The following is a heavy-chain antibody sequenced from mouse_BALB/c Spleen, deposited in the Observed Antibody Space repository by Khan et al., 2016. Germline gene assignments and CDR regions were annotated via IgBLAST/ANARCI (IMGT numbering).Heavy chain of an antibody. CDR2: IYPGDGDT. Sequence: QVQLQQSGAELVRPGSSVKISCMASGYAFSSYWMNWVKQRPGQGLEWIGQIYPGDGDTHYNGTFKGKATLTADKSSSTAYMQLSRLTSEDSAVYFCAGGTPLAYWGQGTLVTVSA. J-gene: IGHJ3*01. CDR3: AGGTPLAY. D-gene: IGHD2-14*01. V-gene: IGHV1-80*01. CDR1: GYAFSSYW.